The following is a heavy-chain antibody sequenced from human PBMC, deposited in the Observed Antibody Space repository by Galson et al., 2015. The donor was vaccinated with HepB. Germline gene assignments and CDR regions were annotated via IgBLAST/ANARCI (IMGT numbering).Heavy chain of an antibody. CDR3: AKDYREHGMDV. D-gene: IGHD4-11*01. CDR1: GFTFSTTA. Sequence: SLRLSCAASGFTFSTTAMNWVRQAPGKGLEWVSIIGGSYDGTYYADSVRGRFTISRDNSKNMVYLQMNSLRVDDTAVYYCAKDYREHGMDVWGPGTTVTVSS. V-gene: IGHV3-23*01. CDR2: IGGSYDGT. J-gene: IGHJ6*02.